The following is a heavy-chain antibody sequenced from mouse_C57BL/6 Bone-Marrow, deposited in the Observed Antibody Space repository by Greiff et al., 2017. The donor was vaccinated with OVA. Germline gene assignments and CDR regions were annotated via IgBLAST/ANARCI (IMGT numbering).Heavy chain of an antibody. CDR2: ISDGGSYT. D-gene: IGHD1-1*01. Sequence: EVKLMESGGGLVKPGGSLKLSCAASGFTFSSYAMSWVRQPPEKRLEWVATISDGGSYTYYPDNVKGRFTISRDNAKNNLYLQMSHLKSEDTAMYYCARDYGSSYPYAMDYWGQGTSVTVSS. V-gene: IGHV5-4*01. J-gene: IGHJ4*01. CDR3: ARDYGSSYPYAMDY. CDR1: GFTFSSYA.